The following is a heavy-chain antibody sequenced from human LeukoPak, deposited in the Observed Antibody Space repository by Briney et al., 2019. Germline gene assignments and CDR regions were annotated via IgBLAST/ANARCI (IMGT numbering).Heavy chain of an antibody. CDR1: GFTFSSYW. CDR3: ARDSGYSTMYRWFDH. CDR2: IKQDGSEK. J-gene: IGHJ5*02. Sequence: PGGSLRLSCAASGFTFSSYWMSWVRQAPGKGLEWVANIKQDGSEKNYVDSVKGRFTISRDNAKNSLYLQMNSLRAEDTAVYYCARDSGYSTMYRWFDHWGQGTLVTVSS. D-gene: IGHD2/OR15-2a*01. V-gene: IGHV3-7*01.